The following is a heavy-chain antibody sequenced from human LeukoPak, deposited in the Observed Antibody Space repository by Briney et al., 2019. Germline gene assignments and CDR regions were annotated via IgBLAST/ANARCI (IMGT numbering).Heavy chain of an antibody. D-gene: IGHD2/OR15-2a*01. CDR1: GGSISSNY. Sequence: PSETLSLTCTVSGGSISSNYWSWIRQPPGKGLEWIGYIYYSGYTNYNPSLKSRVTISVDTSNNQFSLKLSSVTAADTAVYYCARNIGWFDPWGQGTLVTVSS. J-gene: IGHJ5*02. CDR3: ARNIGWFDP. CDR2: IYYSGYT. V-gene: IGHV4-59*08.